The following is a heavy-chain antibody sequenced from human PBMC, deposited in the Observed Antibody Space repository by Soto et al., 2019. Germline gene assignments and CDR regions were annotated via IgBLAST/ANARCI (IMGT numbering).Heavy chain of an antibody. CDR1: GGSISSSSYY. CDR3: ARSRGRDRFDY. J-gene: IGHJ4*02. CDR2: IYYSGST. Sequence: QLQLQESGPGLVKPSETLSLTCTVSGGSISSSSYYWGWIRQPPGKGLEWIGSIYYSGSTYYNPSLKSRVTISVDTSKNQFSLKLSSVTAADTAVYYCARSRGRDRFDYWGQGTLVTVSS. V-gene: IGHV4-39*01. D-gene: IGHD2-21*01.